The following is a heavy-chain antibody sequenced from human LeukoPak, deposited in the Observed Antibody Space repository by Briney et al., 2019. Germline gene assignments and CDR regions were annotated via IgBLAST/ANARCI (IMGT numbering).Heavy chain of an antibody. D-gene: IGHD6-13*01. CDR1: GGSFSGYY. J-gene: IGHJ4*02. CDR2: INHSGST. Sequence: PSETLSLTCAVYGGSFSGYYWSWIRQPPGKGLEWIGEINHSGSTNYNPSLKSRVTISVDTSKNQFSLKLSSVTAADTAVYYCARSAAALLDYWGQGTLVTASS. V-gene: IGHV4-34*01. CDR3: ARSAAALLDY.